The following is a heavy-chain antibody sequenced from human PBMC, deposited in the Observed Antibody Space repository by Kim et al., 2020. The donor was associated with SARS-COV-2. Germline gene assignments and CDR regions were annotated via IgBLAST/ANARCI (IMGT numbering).Heavy chain of an antibody. D-gene: IGHD3-10*01. V-gene: IGHV4-39*01. Sequence: SETLSLTCTVSGGSISSSSYYWGWIRQPPGKGLEWIGSIYYSGSTYYNPSLKSRVTISVDTSKNQFSLKLSSVTAADTAVYYCARRYYYGSGSYENWLDPWGQGTLGTVSS. CDR1: GGSISSSSYY. CDR2: IYYSGST. J-gene: IGHJ5*02. CDR3: ARRYYYGSGSYENWLDP.